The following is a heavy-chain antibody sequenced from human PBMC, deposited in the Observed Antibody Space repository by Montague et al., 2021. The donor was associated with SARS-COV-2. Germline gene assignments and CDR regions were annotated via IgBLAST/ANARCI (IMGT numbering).Heavy chain of an antibody. V-gene: IGHV4-59*01. D-gene: IGHD2-15*01. CDR2: IYYSGST. CDR3: ARRSLGYCSGGSCYSAFDP. Sequence: SETLSLTCTVSGGSISSYYWSWIRQPPGKGLEWIGYIYYSGSTNYNPSLKSRVTISVDTSKNQFSLKLSSVTAADTAVYYCARRSLGYCSGGSCYSAFDPGCQGTGVPFFS. CDR1: GGSISSYY. J-gene: IGHJ5*02.